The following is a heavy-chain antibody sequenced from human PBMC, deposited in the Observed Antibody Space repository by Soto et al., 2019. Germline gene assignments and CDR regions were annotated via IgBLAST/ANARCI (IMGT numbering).Heavy chain of an antibody. CDR2: IYYSGST. J-gene: IGHJ4*02. Sequence: TLSLTCTVSGGSISSYYWSWIRQPPGKGLEWIGYIYYSGSTNYNPSLKSRVTISVDTSKNQFSLKLSSVTAADTAVYYCARQDSSGWYFFDYWGQGTLVTVSS. D-gene: IGHD6-19*01. CDR3: ARQDSSGWYFFDY. CDR1: GGSISSYY. V-gene: IGHV4-59*08.